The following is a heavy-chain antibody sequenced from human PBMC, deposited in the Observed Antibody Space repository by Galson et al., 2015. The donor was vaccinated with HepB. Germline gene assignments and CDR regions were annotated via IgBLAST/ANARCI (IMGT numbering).Heavy chain of an antibody. CDR3: ARDWGCGSGSYYCYFDY. J-gene: IGHJ4*02. CDR2: TYYRSKWYN. D-gene: IGHD1-26*01. V-gene: IGHV6-1*01. CDR1: GDSVSSNSAA. Sequence: CAISGDSVSSNSAAWNWIRQSPSRGLEWLGRTYYRSKWYNDYAVSVKSRITINPDTSKNQFSLQLNSVTPEDTAVYYCARDWGCGSGSYYCYFDYWGQGTLVTVSS.